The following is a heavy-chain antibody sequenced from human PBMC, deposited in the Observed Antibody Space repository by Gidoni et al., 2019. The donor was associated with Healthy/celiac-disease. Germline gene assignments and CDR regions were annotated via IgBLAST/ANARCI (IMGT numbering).Heavy chain of an antibody. Sequence: GRFTISRDNSKNTLYLQMNSLRAEDTAVYYCAKDLSRFDPWGQGTLVTVSS. CDR3: AKDLSRFDP. J-gene: IGHJ5*02. V-gene: IGHV3-23*01.